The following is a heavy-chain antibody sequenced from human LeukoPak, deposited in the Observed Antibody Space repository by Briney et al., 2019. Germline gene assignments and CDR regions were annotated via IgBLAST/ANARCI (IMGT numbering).Heavy chain of an antibody. CDR3: ARRSSGSPPYYFGY. CDR2: INSDGSST. V-gene: IGHV3-74*01. J-gene: IGHJ4*02. CDR1: GNYW. D-gene: IGHD1-26*01. Sequence: GGPLRLSCAASGNYWMHWVRQAPGKGLVWVSRINSDGSSTSYADSVKGRFTISRDNAKNTLYLQMNSLRAEDTAVYYCARRSSGSPPYYFGYWGQGTLVTVSS.